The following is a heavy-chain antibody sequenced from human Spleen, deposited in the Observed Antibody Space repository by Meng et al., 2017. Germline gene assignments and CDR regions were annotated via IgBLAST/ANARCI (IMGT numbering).Heavy chain of an antibody. CDR2: IKQDGNDK. CDR1: GFTFRSYW. Sequence: GGSLRLSCAASGFTFRSYWMSWVRQAPGKGLEWVANIKQDGNDKYYVDSVKGRFTISRDNAKKSVYLQMSSLRAEDTAVYYCAREGVLGTRRGDAFDIWGQGTMVTVSS. D-gene: IGHD7-27*01. J-gene: IGHJ3*02. CDR3: AREGVLGTRRGDAFDI. V-gene: IGHV3-7*01.